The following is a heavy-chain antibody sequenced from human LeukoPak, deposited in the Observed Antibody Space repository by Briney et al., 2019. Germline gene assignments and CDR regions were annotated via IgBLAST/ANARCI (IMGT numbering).Heavy chain of an antibody. CDR1: GFTFRSYA. Sequence: GGSLRLSCAASGFTFRSYAMSWVRQAPGKGLEWVSAISGSGGSTYYADSVKGRFTISRDNSKNTLYLQMNSLRAEDTAVYYCARGGYSYGLAPFDYWGQGTLVTVSS. V-gene: IGHV3-23*01. CDR2: ISGSGGST. CDR3: ARGGYSYGLAPFDY. D-gene: IGHD5-18*01. J-gene: IGHJ4*02.